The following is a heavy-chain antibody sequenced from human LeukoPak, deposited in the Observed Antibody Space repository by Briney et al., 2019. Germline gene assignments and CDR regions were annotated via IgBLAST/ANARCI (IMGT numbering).Heavy chain of an antibody. V-gene: IGHV4-59*01. CDR1: GGSISSYY. CDR3: ARGPAAAAVAGLDY. J-gene: IGHJ4*02. Sequence: SETLSLTCTVSGGSISSYYWSWIRQPPGKGLEWIGYIYYSGSTNYNPSLKSRVTISVDTSKNQFSLKLSSVTAADTAVYYCARGPAAAAVAGLDYWGQGTLVTVSS. CDR2: IYYSGST. D-gene: IGHD6-19*01.